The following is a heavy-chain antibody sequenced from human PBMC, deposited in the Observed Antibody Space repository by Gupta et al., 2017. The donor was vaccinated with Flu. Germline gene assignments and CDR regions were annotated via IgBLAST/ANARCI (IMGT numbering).Heavy chain of an antibody. CDR3: AKAQWEAWIIAQ. J-gene: IGHJ4*01. CDR2: ISNSGNKT. Sequence: EVQLLESGGGLAQPGGSLSLPCAAHGFIFQNFAMTWVRQAPGKGLEWVSGISNSGNKTHYADSVKGRFTISRDNSKDTLFLQMDSLTAEDMAVYYCAKAQWEAWIIAQWGQGHLVTVSS. CDR1: GFIFQNFA. V-gene: IGHV3-23*01. D-gene: IGHD1-26*01.